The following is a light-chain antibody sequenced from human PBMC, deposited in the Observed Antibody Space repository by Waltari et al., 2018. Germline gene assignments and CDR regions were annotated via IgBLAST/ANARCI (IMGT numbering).Light chain of an antibody. V-gene: IGLV2-11*01. Sequence: QSALTQPRSVSGSPGQSVTISCTGTSNDVGAYNYVSWHQQPPGKAPKLMIYDVSKRPSGVPDRFSASKSGNTASLTISGLQAEDEADYYCCSDTGTYTQWVFGGGTKLTVL. CDR3: CSDTGTYTQWV. J-gene: IGLJ3*02. CDR2: DVS. CDR1: SNDVGAYNY.